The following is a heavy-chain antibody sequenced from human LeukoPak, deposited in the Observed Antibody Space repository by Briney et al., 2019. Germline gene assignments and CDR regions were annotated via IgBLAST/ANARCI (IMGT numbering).Heavy chain of an antibody. V-gene: IGHV1-69*01. Sequence: SVKVSCKASGGTFSSYAISWVRQAPGQGLEWMGGIIPTFGTANYTQKFQGRVTITADESTSTAYMELSSLRSEDTAVYYCARFNAAYCGGDCYDYFDYWGQGTLVTVSS. D-gene: IGHD2-21*01. CDR2: IIPTFGTA. CDR1: GGTFSSYA. J-gene: IGHJ4*02. CDR3: ARFNAAYCGGDCYDYFDY.